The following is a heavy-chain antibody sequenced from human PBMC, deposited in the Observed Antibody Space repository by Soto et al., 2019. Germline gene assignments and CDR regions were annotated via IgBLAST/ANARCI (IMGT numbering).Heavy chain of an antibody. CDR2: INHSGST. D-gene: IGHD6-13*01. V-gene: IGHV4-34*01. CDR1: GGSFSGHY. CDR3: ARGTRASAVPLDYMDV. Sequence: AQTLPLTCAVYGGSFSGHYWSSIRQPQGKGLEWIGEINHSGSTNYNPSLKSRVTISVDTSKNQFSLKLSSVTAADTAVYYCARGTRASAVPLDYMDVWGKGTTVTVSS. J-gene: IGHJ6*03.